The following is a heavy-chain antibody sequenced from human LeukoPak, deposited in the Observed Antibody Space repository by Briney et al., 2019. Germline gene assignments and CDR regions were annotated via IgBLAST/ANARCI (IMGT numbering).Heavy chain of an antibody. V-gene: IGHV4-59*05. J-gene: IGHJ4*02. CDR3: ARTDYGGRRHFDY. Sequence: GSLRLSCAASGFTVSSNYMSWVRQAPGKGLEWIGSIYYSGSTYYNPSLKSRVTISVDTSKNQFSLKLSSVTAADTAVYYCARTDYGGRRHFDYWGQGTLVTVSS. CDR1: GFTVSSNY. CDR2: IYYSGST. D-gene: IGHD4-23*01.